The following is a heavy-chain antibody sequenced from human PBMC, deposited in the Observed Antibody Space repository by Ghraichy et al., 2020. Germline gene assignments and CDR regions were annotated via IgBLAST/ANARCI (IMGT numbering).Heavy chain of an antibody. CDR1: GFTFSKYG. CDR3: AKERDTSGYYSFRGDYYGMDV. CDR2: VSYDGSSK. J-gene: IGHJ6*02. V-gene: IGHV3-30*18. D-gene: IGHD3-22*01. Sequence: GGSLRLSCAASGFTFSKYGMHWVRRAPGQGLEWVAVVSYDGSSKNYADSGRFTISRDNSKNTLFLQMNFLRPEDTAVYYCAKERDTSGYYSFRGDYYGMDVWGQGTTVTVSS.